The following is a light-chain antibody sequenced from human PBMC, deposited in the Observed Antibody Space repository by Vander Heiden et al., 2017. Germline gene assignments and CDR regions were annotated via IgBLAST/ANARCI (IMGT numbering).Light chain of an antibody. CDR3: QVWDTSSDHSVV. J-gene: IGLJ2*01. V-gene: IGLV3-21*02. CDR2: DDY. CDR1: KIGSKS. Sequence: SYVLTQPPSVSVAPGQTARITCGGDKIGSKSVRWYQQKTGQAPALVVYDDYDRPSGIPERFSGTNSGNTATLTISRVEAGDGADYYCQVWDTSSDHSVVFGGGTKLTVL.